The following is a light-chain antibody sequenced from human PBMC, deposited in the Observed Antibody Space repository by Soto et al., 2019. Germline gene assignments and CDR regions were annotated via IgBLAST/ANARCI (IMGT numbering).Light chain of an antibody. J-gene: IGKJ2*01. CDR3: MQSKRWVYT. CDR1: QSLVFSDGNVY. CDR2: KVS. V-gene: IGKV2-30*01. Sequence: DVVMTQSPLSLAVSLGQTASISCRSSQSLVFSDGNVYLNWFHQRPGQSPRRLIYKVSNRDSGVPERFSGRGSGTDFTMKISRVEAEDVGVYYCMQSKRWVYTFGQGTKLEIK.